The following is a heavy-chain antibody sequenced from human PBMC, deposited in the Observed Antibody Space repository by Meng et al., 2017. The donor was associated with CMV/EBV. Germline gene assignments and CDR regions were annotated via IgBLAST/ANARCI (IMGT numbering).Heavy chain of an antibody. V-gene: IGHV1-2*02. CDR2: INPNSGGT. CDR1: GYTFTGYY. Sequence: ASVKVSCKASGYTFTGYYMHWVRQAPGQGLEWMGWINPNSGGTNYAQKFQGRVTMTRDTSISTAYMELSRLRSDDTAVYYCARGPAFSYDFWSGHYPGDYYYGMDVWGQGTTVTVSS. J-gene: IGHJ6*02. D-gene: IGHD3-3*01. CDR3: ARGPAFSYDFWSGHYPGDYYYGMDV.